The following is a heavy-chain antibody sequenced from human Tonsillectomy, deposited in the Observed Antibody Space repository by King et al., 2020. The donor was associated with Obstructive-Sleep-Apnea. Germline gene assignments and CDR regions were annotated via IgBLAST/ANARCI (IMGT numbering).Heavy chain of an antibody. D-gene: IGHD2-15*01. CDR3: AKDRTGSSH. CDR1: GITFRSYA. Sequence: VQLVESGGGLVQPGGSLRLSCAASGITFRSYAMSWVRQAPGKGLEWVSAISCSGGRTYYADSVKGRFTMPRDNSKNTLYLQMNSLGAEDTALYYCAKDRTGSSHWGQGTLVTVSS. CDR2: ISCSGGRT. J-gene: IGHJ4*02. V-gene: IGHV3-23*04.